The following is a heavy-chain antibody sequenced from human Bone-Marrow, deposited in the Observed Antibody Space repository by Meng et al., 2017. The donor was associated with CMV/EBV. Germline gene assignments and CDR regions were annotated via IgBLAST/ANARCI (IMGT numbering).Heavy chain of an antibody. J-gene: IGHJ6*02. CDR2: IYSGGST. V-gene: IGHV3-53*01. CDR3: AREEGYCSSTSCYGYYYYYGMDV. Sequence: GGSLRLSCAASGFTVSSNYMSWVRQAPGKGLEWVSVIYSGGSTYYADSVKGRLTISRDNSKNTLYLQMNSLRAEDTAVYYCAREEGYCSSTSCYGYYYYYGMDVWGQGTTVTVSS. D-gene: IGHD2-2*01. CDR1: GFTVSSNY.